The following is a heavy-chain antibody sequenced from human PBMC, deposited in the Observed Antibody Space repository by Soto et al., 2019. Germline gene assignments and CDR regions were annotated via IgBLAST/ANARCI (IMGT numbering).Heavy chain of an antibody. CDR3: AREGAVSDVDY. V-gene: IGHV4-34*01. Sequence: QVQLQQWGAGLLKPSETLSLTCAVYGGSFSGYYWSWIRQPPGKGLEWIGEINHSGSTNYNPSLKSRVTISVDTSKSQFSLKLSSVTAADTAVYYCAREGAVSDVDYWGQGTLVTVSS. J-gene: IGHJ4*02. CDR2: INHSGST. CDR1: GGSFSGYY.